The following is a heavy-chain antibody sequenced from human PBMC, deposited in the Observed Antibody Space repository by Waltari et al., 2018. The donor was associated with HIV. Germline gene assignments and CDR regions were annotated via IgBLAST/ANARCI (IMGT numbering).Heavy chain of an antibody. J-gene: IGHJ3*02. D-gene: IGHD3-16*01. Sequence: QVYLMESGGGVVQPGGSLKLSCAASGFTFSSYGLHWVRQAPGKGMEWVAVIWSDGYNKFYAYSVRGRFTFSRDNSKYTLSLQMNSLRAEDTALYYCVKERGPFNGFDIWGQGTMVTVSS. V-gene: IGHV3-33*06. CDR3: VKERGPFNGFDI. CDR1: GFTFSSYG. CDR2: IWSDGYNK.